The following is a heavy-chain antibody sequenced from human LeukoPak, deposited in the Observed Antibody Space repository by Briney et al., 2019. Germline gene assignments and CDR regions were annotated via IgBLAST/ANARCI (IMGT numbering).Heavy chain of an antibody. D-gene: IGHD3-9*01. CDR1: GFTFSSYA. Sequence: VGTLRLSCAASGFTFSSYAMSWVRQAPGKGLKWFSAVSGSGGSTYYADSVKGRFTISRDNSKNTLYLQMNSLRAEDTVVFFKQKTAYDILTGYYSLDYWGQGTLVTVSS. CDR2: VSGSGGST. V-gene: IGHV3-23*01. J-gene: IGHJ4*02. CDR3: QKTAYDILTGYYSLDY.